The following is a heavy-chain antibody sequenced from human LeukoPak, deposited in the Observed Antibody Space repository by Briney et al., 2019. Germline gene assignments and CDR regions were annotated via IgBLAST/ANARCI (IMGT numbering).Heavy chain of an antibody. J-gene: IGHJ4*02. CDR1: GFTFSNYA. CDR2: ISGSGGST. D-gene: IGHD3-10*01. Sequence: GGSLRLSCAASGFTFSNYAMSWVRQAPGKGLEWVSAISGSGGSTYYADSVKGRFTISRDNSKNTLYLQMNSLRAEDTAVYYCAKEEYYYDSGSYYFGDYWGQGTLVTVPS. V-gene: IGHV3-23*01. CDR3: AKEEYYYDSGSYYFGDY.